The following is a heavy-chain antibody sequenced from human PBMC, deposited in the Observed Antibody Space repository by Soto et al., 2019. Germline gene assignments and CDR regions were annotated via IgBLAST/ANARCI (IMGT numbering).Heavy chain of an antibody. Sequence: GSLRLSCTTSGFSFASFAMTWVRQAPGKGLEWVATISGSDGKTYYADSVKGRFSSSRDTSRNTLYLQMNSLRADDTAIYYCAKWSYLDYWGQGTRVTVSS. V-gene: IGHV3-23*01. CDR2: ISGSDGKT. CDR1: GFSFASFA. D-gene: IGHD3-3*01. CDR3: AKWSYLDY. J-gene: IGHJ4*02.